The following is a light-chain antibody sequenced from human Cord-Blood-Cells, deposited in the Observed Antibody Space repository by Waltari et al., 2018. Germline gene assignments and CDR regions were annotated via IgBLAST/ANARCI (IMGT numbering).Light chain of an antibody. CDR2: GKN. CDR3: NSRDSSGNHLGV. CDR1: SLRSYY. V-gene: IGLV3-19*01. J-gene: IGLJ1*01. Sequence: SSELTQDPAVSVALGQTVRITCQGDSLRSYYASWYQQKPGQAPVLVIYGKNNRPSGIPDRFSSSSSGNTASLTITGAQAEDEADYYCNSRDSSGNHLGVFGTGTKVTVL.